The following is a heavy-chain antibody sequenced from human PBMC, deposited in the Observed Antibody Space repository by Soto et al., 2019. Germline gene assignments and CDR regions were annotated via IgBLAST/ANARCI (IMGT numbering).Heavy chain of an antibody. Sequence: ASVKVSCKASRYTFISYDINWVRQATGQGLEWMGWMNPKSANTGYAQNFQGRFTISRDDSKNTAYLQMNSLKTEDTAVYYCSLHRDTIFGVVIHNWFDPWGQGTLVTVSS. CDR3: SLHRDTIFGVVIHNWFDP. CDR2: MNPKSANT. D-gene: IGHD3-3*01. V-gene: IGHV1-8*01. J-gene: IGHJ5*02. CDR1: RYTFISYD.